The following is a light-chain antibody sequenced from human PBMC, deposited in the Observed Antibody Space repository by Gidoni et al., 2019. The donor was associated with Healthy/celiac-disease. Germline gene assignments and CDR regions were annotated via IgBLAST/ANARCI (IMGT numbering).Light chain of an antibody. Sequence: DIVLPQSPASLALSLGERATINCKSSQSVLYSSNNKNYLAWYQQKPGQPPKLLIYWASTRESGVPDRFSGSGSGTDFTLTISSLQAEDVAVYYCQQYYSTPWTFGQGTKVEIK. CDR3: QQYYSTPWT. J-gene: IGKJ1*01. V-gene: IGKV4-1*01. CDR2: WAS. CDR1: QSVLYSSNNKNY.